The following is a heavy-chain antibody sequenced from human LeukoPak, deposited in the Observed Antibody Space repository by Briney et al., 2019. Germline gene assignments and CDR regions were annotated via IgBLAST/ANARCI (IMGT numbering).Heavy chain of an antibody. V-gene: IGHV3-66*01. D-gene: IGHD3-22*01. J-gene: IGHJ4*02. CDR1: GFTVSSNY. Sequence: GALRLSCAASGFTVSSNYMSWVRQAPGKGLEWVSVIYSGGSTYYADSVKGRFTISRDNSKNTLYLQMNSLRAEDTAVYYCARVQNGHYYDSSGYYSTQYFDYWGQGTLVTVSS. CDR3: ARVQNGHYYDSSGYYSTQYFDY. CDR2: IYSGGST.